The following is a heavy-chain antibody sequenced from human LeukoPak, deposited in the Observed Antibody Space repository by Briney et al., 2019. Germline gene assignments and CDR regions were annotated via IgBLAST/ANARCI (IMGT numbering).Heavy chain of an antibody. Sequence: GGSLRLSCAASGFTFSSYDMHWVRQATGKGLEWVSAIGTAGDTYYPGSVKGRFTISRENAKNSLYLQMNSLRAGDTAVYYCARGAHPFGLYSYAPGWYYYYYYMDVWGKGTTVTISS. CDR3: ARGAHPFGLYSYAPGWYYYYYYMDV. CDR2: IGTAGDT. D-gene: IGHD5-18*01. J-gene: IGHJ6*03. V-gene: IGHV3-13*01. CDR1: GFTFSSYD.